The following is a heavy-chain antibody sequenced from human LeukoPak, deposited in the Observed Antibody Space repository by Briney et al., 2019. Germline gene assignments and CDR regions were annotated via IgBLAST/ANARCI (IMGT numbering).Heavy chain of an antibody. CDR1: GGSFSGYY. V-gene: IGHV4-34*01. Sequence: PSETLSLTCAVYGGSFSGYYWSWIRQPPGKGLEWIGEINHSGSTNYNPSLKSRVTISVDTSKNQFSLKLSSVTAADTAVYYCARGRSDGMDVWGQGTTATVSS. J-gene: IGHJ6*02. CDR2: INHSGST. CDR3: ARGRSDGMDV.